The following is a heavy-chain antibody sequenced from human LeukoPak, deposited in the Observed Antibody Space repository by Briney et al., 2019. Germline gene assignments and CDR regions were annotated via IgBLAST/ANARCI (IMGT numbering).Heavy chain of an antibody. CDR3: ASADRDYNWFDT. Sequence: SQTLSLTCAISGDSVSSNSAAWNWIRQSPSRGLEWLGRTYYRSKWYNGYAVSVESRITINPDTSKHQFSLHLNSVTPEDTAVYYCASADRDYNWFDTWGQGTLVTVSS. J-gene: IGHJ5*02. CDR2: TYYRSKWYN. CDR1: GDSVSSNSAA. V-gene: IGHV6-1*01. D-gene: IGHD2-21*02.